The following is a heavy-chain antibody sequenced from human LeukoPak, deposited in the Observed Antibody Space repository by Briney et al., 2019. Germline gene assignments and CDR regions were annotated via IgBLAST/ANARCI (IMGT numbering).Heavy chain of an antibody. J-gene: IGHJ4*02. V-gene: IGHV4-59*01. CDR1: GGSITSYY. Sequence: SETLSLTCIVSGGSITSYYWSWIRQPPGGGLEWIGYVYYSGSTNYNPSLKSRVTISVDTSKNQFSLKLTSVTAADTALYYCARATTAYCTGGICSNFDYWGQGTLVTVSS. CDR3: ARATTAYCTGGICSNFDY. CDR2: VYYSGST. D-gene: IGHD2-8*02.